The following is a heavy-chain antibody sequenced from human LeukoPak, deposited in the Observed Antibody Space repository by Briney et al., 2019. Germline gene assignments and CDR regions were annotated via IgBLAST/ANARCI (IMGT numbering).Heavy chain of an antibody. D-gene: IGHD2-15*01. CDR1: GGTISSYV. CDR3: ASGRRSRASYYMDV. Sequence: SVKVSCKASGGTISSYVVSWVRQAPGQGLEWMGGGIPIFGTPKYAQRFQDRVTISTDESTSTAYMELRSLRSDDTAVYYCASGRRSRASYYMDVWGKGTTVTVFS. J-gene: IGHJ6*03. V-gene: IGHV1-69*05. CDR2: GIPIFGTP.